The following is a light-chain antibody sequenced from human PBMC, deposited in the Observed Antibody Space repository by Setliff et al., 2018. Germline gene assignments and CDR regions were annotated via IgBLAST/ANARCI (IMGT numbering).Light chain of an antibody. Sequence: QSVLTQPASVSGSPGQSITISCTGTNSDVGGYNYVSWYQQHPGKAPKLMIYEVSKRPSGVPDRFSGSKSGNTASLTVSGLQAEDEADYYCSSYAGSNNPYVFGTGTKV. CDR1: NSDVGGYNY. J-gene: IGLJ1*01. CDR2: EVS. CDR3: SSYAGSNNPYV. V-gene: IGLV2-8*01.